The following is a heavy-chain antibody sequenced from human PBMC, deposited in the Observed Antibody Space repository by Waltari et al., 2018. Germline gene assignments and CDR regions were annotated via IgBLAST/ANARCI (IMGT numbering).Heavy chain of an antibody. J-gene: IGHJ4*02. Sequence: QVQLQESGPSLVRPSETLSLTCSVSGASIKRGTYFWDWVRQPAKKGLEWIGRIYTNGDTHYHPSLQSRATISVDTSKNQISLNLRSLSAADTAVYYCARDRNYAEFYFDHWGPGILVTVSS. CDR1: GASIKRGTYF. CDR2: IYTNGDT. V-gene: IGHV4-61*02. CDR3: ARDRNYAEFYFDH. D-gene: IGHD1-7*01.